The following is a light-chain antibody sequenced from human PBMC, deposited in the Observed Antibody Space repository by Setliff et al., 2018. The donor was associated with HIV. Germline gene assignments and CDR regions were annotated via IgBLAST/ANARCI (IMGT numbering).Light chain of an antibody. CDR1: NIRNKS. J-gene: IGLJ2*01. CDR3: QVWDSSSDVV. Sequence: LTQPPSVSVAPGKTARITCGGNNIRNKSVHWYQQKPGQAPVLVIYYNSDRPSGIPERFSGSNSGNTATLTISRVEAGDEADYYCQVWDSSSDVVFGGGTKATVL. CDR2: YNS. V-gene: IGLV3-21*04.